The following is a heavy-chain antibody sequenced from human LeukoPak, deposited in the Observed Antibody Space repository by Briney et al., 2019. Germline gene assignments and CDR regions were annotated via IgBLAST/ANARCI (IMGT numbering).Heavy chain of an antibody. CDR2: IKSKTDGGTT. J-gene: IGHJ4*02. V-gene: IGHV3-15*01. CDR1: GIPFSKAW. CDR3: TSINY. Sequence: GSLRPSFAALGIPFSKAWMSRVRQAPGKGLEWVGRIKSKTDGGTTDYAAPVKGRFTISRDDSKNTLYLQMNSLKTEDAAVYYCTSINYWGQGTLVTVSS.